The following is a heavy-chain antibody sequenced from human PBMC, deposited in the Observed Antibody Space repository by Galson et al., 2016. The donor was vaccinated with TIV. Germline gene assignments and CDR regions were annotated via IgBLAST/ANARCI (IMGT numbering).Heavy chain of an antibody. J-gene: IGHJ4*02. CDR1: GYTFINYY. Sequence: SVKVSCKASGYTFINYYMHWVRQAPGQGLEWVGVIDPGGGGTTYAQRFKGRVTMTRDTSTNTVYMELSSLTSDDTAVFYCAVWANTYYFALWGQGTLITVSS. D-gene: IGHD7-27*01. V-gene: IGHV1-46*01. CDR2: IDPGGGGT. CDR3: AVWANTYYFAL.